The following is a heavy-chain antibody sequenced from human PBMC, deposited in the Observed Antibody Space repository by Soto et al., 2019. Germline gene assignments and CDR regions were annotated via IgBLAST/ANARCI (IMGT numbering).Heavy chain of an antibody. CDR1: GGSISSYY. CDR2: INHSGST. CDR3: ARDRGITTRGMDV. Sequence: SETLSLTCTVSGGSISSYYWSWIRQPPGKGLEWIGEINHSGSTNYNPSLKSRVTISVDTSKNQFSLKLSSVTAADTAVYYCARDRGITTRGMDVWDQGTTVTVSS. J-gene: IGHJ6*02. D-gene: IGHD4-4*01. V-gene: IGHV4-34*01.